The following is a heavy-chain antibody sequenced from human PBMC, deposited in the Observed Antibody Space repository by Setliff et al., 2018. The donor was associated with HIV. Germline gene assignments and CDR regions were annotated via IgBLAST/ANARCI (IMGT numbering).Heavy chain of an antibody. Sequence: ASVKVSCKASGYTFTSYAMHWVRQAPGQRFEWMGWINVGNGNIRYSQKFQDRVTITADKSTSTAYMELSSLRSEDTAVYFCARERRVDIAVVPAAKGTFDYWGQGTLVTVSS. V-gene: IGHV1-3*01. CDR1: GYTFTSYA. CDR3: ARERRVDIAVVPAAKGTFDY. J-gene: IGHJ4*02. D-gene: IGHD2-2*01. CDR2: INVGNGNI.